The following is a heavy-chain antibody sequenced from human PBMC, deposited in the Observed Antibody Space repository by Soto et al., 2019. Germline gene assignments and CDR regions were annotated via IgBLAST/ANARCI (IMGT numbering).Heavy chain of an antibody. CDR3: ARDRVVVSYGFRTYYFDY. Sequence: SETLSLTCTVSGGSISSGDYYWSWIRQPPGKGLEWIGYIYYSGSTYYNPSLKSRVTISVDTSKNQFSLKVGSVTAADTAVYYCARDRVVVSYGFRTYYFDYWGQGTLVTVSS. CDR2: IYYSGST. V-gene: IGHV4-30-4*01. D-gene: IGHD2-15*01. CDR1: GGSISSGDYY. J-gene: IGHJ4*02.